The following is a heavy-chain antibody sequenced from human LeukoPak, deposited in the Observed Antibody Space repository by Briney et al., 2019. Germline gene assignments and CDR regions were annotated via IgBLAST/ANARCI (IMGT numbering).Heavy chain of an antibody. V-gene: IGHV1-8*01. D-gene: IGHD4-17*01. CDR3: ARVKPVPTVSFDP. J-gene: IGHJ5*02. CDR2: INPNSLIP. Sequence: GASVNVSCKASGYTLIDYDINWVRQAPGQGLEYMGWINPNSLIPGYARKFRGRVTLTMDTSIRTAYMELTGLTYDDTAMYYCARVKPVPTVSFDPWGQGTLVTVSS. CDR1: GYTLIDYD.